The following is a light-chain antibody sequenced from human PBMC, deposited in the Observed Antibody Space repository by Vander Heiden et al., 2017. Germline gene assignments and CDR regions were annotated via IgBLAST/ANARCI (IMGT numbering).Light chain of an antibody. CDR2: WAS. V-gene: IGKV4-1*01. CDR3: HQDYSTRST. CDR1: QSVLYSSNNKNY. J-gene: IGKJ1*01. Sequence: DIVMTQSPDSLAVSLGERATINCKSSQSVLYSSNNKNYLAWYQQKPGQPPKLLIYWASTRESGVPDRFSGSGSGTDFTLTISSLQAEDVAVYYCHQDYSTRSTFGQGTKVEIK.